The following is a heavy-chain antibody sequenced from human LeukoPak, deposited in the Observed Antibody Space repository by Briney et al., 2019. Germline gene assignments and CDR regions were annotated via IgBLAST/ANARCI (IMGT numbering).Heavy chain of an antibody. J-gene: IGHJ5*02. CDR3: ARAHRGFWSDYPFPNWFDP. CDR1: GFTFSSYW. Sequence: GASLRLSCAASGFTFSSYWMSWVRQAPGKGLEWVANIKQDGSEKYYVDSVKGRFTISRDNAKNSLYLQMNSLRAEDTAVYYCARAHRGFWSDYPFPNWFDPWGQGTLVTVSS. V-gene: IGHV3-7*01. CDR2: IKQDGSEK. D-gene: IGHD3-3*01.